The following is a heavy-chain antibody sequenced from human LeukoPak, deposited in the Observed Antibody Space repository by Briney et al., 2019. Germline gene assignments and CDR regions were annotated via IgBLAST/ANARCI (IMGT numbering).Heavy chain of an antibody. CDR3: ARDGDILTGSFDY. CDR1: GFTFSSYG. D-gene: IGHD3-9*01. CDR2: ISSSSSYI. V-gene: IGHV3-21*01. J-gene: IGHJ4*02. Sequence: GGSLRLSCAASGFTFSSYGMHWVRQAPGKGLEWVSSISSSSSYIYYADSVKGRFTISRDNAKNSLYLQMNSLRAEDTAVYYCARDGDILTGSFDYWGQGTPVTVSS.